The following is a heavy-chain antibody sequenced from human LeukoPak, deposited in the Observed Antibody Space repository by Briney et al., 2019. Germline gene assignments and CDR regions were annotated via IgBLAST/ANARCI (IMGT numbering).Heavy chain of an antibody. J-gene: IGHJ4*02. D-gene: IGHD1-26*01. CDR1: GFTFSSYG. CDR2: IRYDGRDK. Sequence: HPGGSLRLSCAASGFTFSSYGMHWVRQAPGKGLEWVAFIRYDGRDKYYADSVKGRFTISRDNSKNTAYLQMNSLRAEDTAVYYCAKDPRRGRTPVGPDYWGQGTLVTVSS. V-gene: IGHV3-30*02. CDR3: AKDPRRGRTPVGPDY.